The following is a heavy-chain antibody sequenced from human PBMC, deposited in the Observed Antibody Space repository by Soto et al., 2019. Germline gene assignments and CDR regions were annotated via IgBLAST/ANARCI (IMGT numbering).Heavy chain of an antibody. CDR2: LYTRGTT. Sequence: SETLSLTCSVSGASISNFYWSWIRQSAGKGLEWIGRLYTRGTTDYNPSLKSRVTMSIDTPKNRVSLSLTSVTAADTAVYYCAKGGTYYFDSWGQGIVVTV. J-gene: IGHJ4*02. CDR3: AKGGTYYFDS. D-gene: IGHD3-16*01. V-gene: IGHV4-4*07. CDR1: GASISNFY.